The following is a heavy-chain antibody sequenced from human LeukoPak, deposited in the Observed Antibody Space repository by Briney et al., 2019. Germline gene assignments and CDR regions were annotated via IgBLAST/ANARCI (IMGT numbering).Heavy chain of an antibody. Sequence: PSETLSLTCAVYGGSFSGYYWSWIRQPPGKGQEWIGEINHSGSTNYNPSLKSRVTISVDTSKNQFSLKLSSVTAADTAVYYCARGDGRDGYNGEYWGQGTLVTVSS. CDR2: INHSGST. CDR1: GGSFSGYY. CDR3: ARGDGRDGYNGEY. J-gene: IGHJ4*02. V-gene: IGHV4-34*01. D-gene: IGHD5-24*01.